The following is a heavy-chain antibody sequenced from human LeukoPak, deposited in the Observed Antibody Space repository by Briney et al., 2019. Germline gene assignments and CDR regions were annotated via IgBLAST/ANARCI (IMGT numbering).Heavy chain of an antibody. CDR3: TIGVIVLAANEK. J-gene: IGHJ4*02. D-gene: IGHD6-19*01. Sequence: GGSLRLSCAASGFTFSGSAMHWVRQASGKGLEGIGRIRTKVNSYATAYSASVKGRFTISRDDSKNTAYLQMNSLKTEDTDMYYCTIGVIVLAANEKWGQGTPVTVSS. CDR2: IRTKVNSYAT. CDR1: GFTFSGSA. V-gene: IGHV3-73*01.